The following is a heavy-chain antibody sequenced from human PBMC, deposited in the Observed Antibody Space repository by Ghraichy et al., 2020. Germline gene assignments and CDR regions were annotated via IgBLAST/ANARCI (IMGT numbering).Heavy chain of an antibody. D-gene: IGHD4-11*01. Sequence: SQTLSLTCSVSGDSISSGTYFWNWIRQPAGKGLQWIGRISARGTTNYTPSLKSRLTFSMDPSKNQFSLKLSSVTAADTAVYYCARAGSSNFDPVDRWGQGTLVIVSS. CDR1: GDSISSGTYF. CDR3: ARAGSSNFDPVDR. J-gene: IGHJ5*02. CDR2: ISARGTT. V-gene: IGHV4-61*02.